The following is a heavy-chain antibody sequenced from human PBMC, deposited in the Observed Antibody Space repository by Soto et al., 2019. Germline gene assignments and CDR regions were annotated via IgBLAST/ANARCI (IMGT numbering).Heavy chain of an antibody. Sequence: SETLSLTCTVSGDSISNYYWSWIRQPPGKGLEWIGYNYFRGSTNYNPSLKSRVTISLNTSKNQFSLKLSFVAAADTAVYYCARVTYSGYEYVGPIDYWGLGTLVTVSS. CDR1: GDSISNYY. D-gene: IGHD5-12*01. J-gene: IGHJ4*02. V-gene: IGHV4-59*01. CDR2: NYFRGST. CDR3: ARVTYSGYEYVGPIDY.